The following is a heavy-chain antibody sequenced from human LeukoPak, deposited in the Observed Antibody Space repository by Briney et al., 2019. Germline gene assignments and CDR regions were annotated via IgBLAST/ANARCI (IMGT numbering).Heavy chain of an antibody. D-gene: IGHD3-22*01. CDR1: GFTFSSYA. CDR3: AKDGGEFYYDSSVLDAFGM. Sequence: GGSLRLSCAASGFTFSSYAMHWVRQAPGKGLEWVAVISYDGSNKYYADSVKGRFTISRDNSRNTLYLQMNSLRAEDTAAYYCAKDGGEFYYDSSVLDAFGMWGQGTMVTVSS. V-gene: IGHV3-30-3*01. J-gene: IGHJ3*02. CDR2: ISYDGSNK.